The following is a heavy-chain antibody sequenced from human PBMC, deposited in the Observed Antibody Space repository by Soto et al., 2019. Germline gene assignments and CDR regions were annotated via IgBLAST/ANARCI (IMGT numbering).Heavy chain of an antibody. CDR3: ARPNYDISNTRGYYYYGMDV. D-gene: IGHD3-9*01. CDR1: GGTFSSYA. J-gene: IGHJ6*02. Sequence: ASVKVSCKASGGTFSSYAISWVRQAPGQGLEWMGGIIPIFGTANYAQKFQGRVTITADESTSTAYMELSSLRSEDTAVCYCARPNYDISNTRGYYYYGMDVWGQGTTVTVSS. V-gene: IGHV1-69*13. CDR2: IIPIFGTA.